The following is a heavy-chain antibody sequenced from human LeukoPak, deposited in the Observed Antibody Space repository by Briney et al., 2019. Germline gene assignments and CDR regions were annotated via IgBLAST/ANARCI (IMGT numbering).Heavy chain of an antibody. D-gene: IGHD6-19*01. J-gene: IGHJ4*02. CDR1: GYTFTSYY. CDR2: INPSGGST. CDR3: ARGRPWERGRARWLRLDY. Sequence: ASVKASCKASGYTFTSYYMHWVRQAPGQGLEWMGIINPSGGSTSYAQKFQGRVTMTRDMSTSTVYMELSSLRSEDTAVYYCARGRPWERGRARWLRLDYWGQGTLVTVSS. V-gene: IGHV1-46*01.